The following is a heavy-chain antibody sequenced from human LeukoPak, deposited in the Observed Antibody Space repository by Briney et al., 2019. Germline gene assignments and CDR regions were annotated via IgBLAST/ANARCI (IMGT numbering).Heavy chain of an antibody. J-gene: IGHJ4*02. CDR1: GASISSYY. Sequence: PSETLSLTCTVSGASISSYYWGWIRQPPGKGLEWIGSIYYSGSTYYNPSLKSRVTISVDTSKNQFSLKLSSVTAADTAVYYCARHLIAAAELYDYWGQGTLVTVSS. CDR2: IYYSGST. D-gene: IGHD6-13*01. CDR3: ARHLIAAAELYDY. V-gene: IGHV4-39*01.